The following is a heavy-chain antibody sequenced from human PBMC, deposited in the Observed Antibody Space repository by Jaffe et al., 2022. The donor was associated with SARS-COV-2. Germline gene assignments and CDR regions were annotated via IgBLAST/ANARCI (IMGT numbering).Heavy chain of an antibody. Sequence: QVQLVESGGGVVQPGRSLRLSCAASGFTFSSYGMHWVRQAPGKGLEWVAVIWYDGSNKYYADSVKGRFTISRDNSKNTLYLQMNSLRAEDTAVYYCARVQDGRVGLGYYYYGMDVWGQGTTVTVSS. CDR1: GFTFSSYG. CDR2: IWYDGSNK. D-gene: IGHD1-26*01. J-gene: IGHJ6*02. CDR3: ARVQDGRVGLGYYYYGMDV. V-gene: IGHV3-33*01.